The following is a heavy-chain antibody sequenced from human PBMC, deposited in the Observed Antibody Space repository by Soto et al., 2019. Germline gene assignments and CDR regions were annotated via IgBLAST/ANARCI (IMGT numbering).Heavy chain of an antibody. D-gene: IGHD3-3*01. J-gene: IGHJ4*02. CDR3: ARRGYDGTSGLGHFDY. V-gene: IGHV4-34*12. CDR2: IIHGGST. CDR1: GGSFSGYY. Sequence: QVQLQQWGAGLLKPSETLFLTCVVYGGSFSGYYWSWIRQPPGKGLEWIGEIIHGGSTNYHPSLKSRGTISVDTSKNQSSPKLSSVTAADTPVYYCARRGYDGTSGLGHFDYWGQGTLVSSSS.